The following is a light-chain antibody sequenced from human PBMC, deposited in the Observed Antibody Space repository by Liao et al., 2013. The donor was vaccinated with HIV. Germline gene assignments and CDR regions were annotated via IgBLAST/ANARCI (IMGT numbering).Light chain of an antibody. CDR1: KLGDKY. Sequence: SYELTQPPSVSVSPGQTASITCSGNKLGDKYACWYQQKPGQAPVLVIYYDKDRPSGIPERFSGSNSGNTATLTISRVEAGDEADYYCQVWDNTSDLVVFGGGTKLTVL. J-gene: IGLJ3*02. CDR3: QVWDNTSDLVV. CDR2: YDK. V-gene: IGLV3-1*01.